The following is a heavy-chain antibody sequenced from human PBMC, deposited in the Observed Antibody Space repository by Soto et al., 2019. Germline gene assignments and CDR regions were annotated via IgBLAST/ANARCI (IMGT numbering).Heavy chain of an antibody. J-gene: IGHJ4*02. V-gene: IGHV3-33*01. CDR1: GFTFSSYG. D-gene: IGHD4-17*01. CDR3: ARGGVDYGDSTFDY. Sequence: QVQLVESGGGVVQPGRSLRLSCAASGFTFSSYGMHWVRQAPGKGLEWVAVIWYDGSNKYYADSVKGRFTISRDNSKNPLYLQMNSLRAEDTAVYYCARGGVDYGDSTFDYWGQGTLVTVSS. CDR2: IWYDGSNK.